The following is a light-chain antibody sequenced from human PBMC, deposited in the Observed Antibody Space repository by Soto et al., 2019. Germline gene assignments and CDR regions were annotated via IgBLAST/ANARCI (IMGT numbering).Light chain of an antibody. CDR1: SGDVGSYNR. CDR3: CSYAGLRV. Sequence: QSALTQPASVSGSPGQSITISCTGSSGDVGSYNRVSWYQQHPGKAPKVIIYEVDKQPSGVSNRFSGSKSGNTASLTISGLQAEDEAYYYCCSYAGLRVFGGGTKLTVL. V-gene: IGLV2-23*02. CDR2: EVD. J-gene: IGLJ3*02.